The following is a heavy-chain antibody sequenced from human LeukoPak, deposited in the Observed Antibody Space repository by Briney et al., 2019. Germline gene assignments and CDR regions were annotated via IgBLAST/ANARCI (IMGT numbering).Heavy chain of an antibody. V-gene: IGHV3-23*01. CDR2: FSGRSDST. J-gene: IGHJ4*02. CDR3: AKDSGGTRPYYFDY. Sequence: GGSLRLSCATSGLTFSTIVLIWFGRPPGRGREWFSAFSGRSDSTYYADSVKGRFTISRDNSKNTLYLQMNSLTAEDTAVYYCAKDSGGTRPYYFDYWGQGTLVTVSS. D-gene: IGHD3-16*01. CDR1: GLTFSTIV.